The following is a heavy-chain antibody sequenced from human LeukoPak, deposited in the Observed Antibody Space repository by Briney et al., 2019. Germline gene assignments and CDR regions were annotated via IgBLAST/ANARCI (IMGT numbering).Heavy chain of an antibody. CDR3: AREGLPYSGDY. CDR2: IKGDGSEI. V-gene: IGHV3-7*01. Sequence: PGGALRLSCAASVCRFSTYLMRWVRQAPGKGVEWVAKIKGDGSEINYVDSVKGRFTISRDNAKNSLSLQMNSLTADDTGVYYCAREGLPYSGDYWGQGTLVTVSS. CDR1: VCRFSTYL. J-gene: IGHJ4*02. D-gene: IGHD4-11*01.